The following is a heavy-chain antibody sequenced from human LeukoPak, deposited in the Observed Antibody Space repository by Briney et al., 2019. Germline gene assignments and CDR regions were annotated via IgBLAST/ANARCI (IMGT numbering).Heavy chain of an antibody. CDR1: VFTFSNYW. Sequence: GGSLRLSCAASVFTFSNYWMTWVRQAPGKGLEWVANIKQDGSEKYYVDSVKGRFTISRDNAKNSLYLQMNSLRAEDTALYYCAREDQPRGTFDYWGQGILVTVSS. V-gene: IGHV3-7*05. CDR2: IKQDGSEK. D-gene: IGHD2-15*01. CDR3: AREDQPRGTFDY. J-gene: IGHJ4*02.